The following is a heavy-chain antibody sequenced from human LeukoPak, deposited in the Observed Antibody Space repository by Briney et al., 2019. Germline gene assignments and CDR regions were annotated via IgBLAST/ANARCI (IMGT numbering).Heavy chain of an antibody. J-gene: IGHJ5*02. CDR3: APQQTYSPYNWFDP. D-gene: IGHD5-12*01. CDR2: IHPDGTIT. V-gene: IGHV3-74*03. CDR1: GLTISNYW. Sequence: GGSLRLSCVGSGLTISNYWMHWVRQAPGTGLVWVSRIHPDGTITTYADSVKGRFTISRDNAKNTLYLQMNSLRAEDTAVYYCAPQQTYSPYNWFDPWGQGTLVTVSS.